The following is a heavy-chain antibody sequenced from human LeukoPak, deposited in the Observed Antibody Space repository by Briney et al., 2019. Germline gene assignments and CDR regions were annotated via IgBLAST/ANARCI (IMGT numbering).Heavy chain of an antibody. CDR1: GYSFTSYW. Sequence: GESLKISCKGSGYSFTSYWIGWVRQMPGKGLEWMGIIYPGDSDTRYSPSFQGQVTISAGKSISTAYLQWSSLKASDTAMYYCARIKMVRGAVNWFAPWGQGTLVTVSS. V-gene: IGHV5-51*01. J-gene: IGHJ5*02. CDR2: IYPGDSDT. CDR3: ARIKMVRGAVNWFAP. D-gene: IGHD3-10*01.